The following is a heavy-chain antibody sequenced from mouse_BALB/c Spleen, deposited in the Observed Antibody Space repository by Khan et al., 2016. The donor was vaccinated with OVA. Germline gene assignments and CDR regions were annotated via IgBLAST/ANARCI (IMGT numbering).Heavy chain of an antibody. CDR1: GFTFSSYG. Sequence: EVELVESGGDLVKPGGSLNLSCEASGFTFSSYGMSWLRQTPDKRLEWVATISNGGSYTYYPDSVKGRLTISRDNAKNTLYLQMSSLKSEDTAMYYCARHRFTTPTAWFAYWCQGTLVTVSA. CDR3: ARHRFTTPTAWFAY. D-gene: IGHD1-2*01. V-gene: IGHV5-6*01. CDR2: ISNGGSYT. J-gene: IGHJ3*01.